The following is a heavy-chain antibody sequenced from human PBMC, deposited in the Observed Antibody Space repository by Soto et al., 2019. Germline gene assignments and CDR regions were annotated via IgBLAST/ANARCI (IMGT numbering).Heavy chain of an antibody. Sequence: EVQLLDSGGGLVQPGGSLRLSCAASGFTFSGYALTWVRQAPGKGLEWVSAISGGGDATFYADSVKGRFTISRDNSKNTLCLQLNTRRAEYTAVYYCARKVSGSTGRPDLWYFDRWGRGTLVTVSS. J-gene: IGHJ2*01. CDR2: ISGGGDAT. CDR1: GFTFSGYA. V-gene: IGHV3-23*01. CDR3: ARKVSGSTGRPDLWYFDR. D-gene: IGHD3-10*01.